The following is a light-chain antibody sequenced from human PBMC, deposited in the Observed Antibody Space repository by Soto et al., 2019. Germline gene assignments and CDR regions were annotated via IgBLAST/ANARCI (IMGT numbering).Light chain of an antibody. J-gene: IGKJ4*01. CDR1: QGISSY. V-gene: IGKV1-8*01. Sequence: AIRMTQSPSPFSASTGNRVTITCRASQGISSYLAWFQQRPGKAPKLLIYAASTLQSGVPSRFSGSGSGTNFTLTISCLQSEDFATYYCQQYYGYPLTFGGGTKVDIK. CDR2: AAS. CDR3: QQYYGYPLT.